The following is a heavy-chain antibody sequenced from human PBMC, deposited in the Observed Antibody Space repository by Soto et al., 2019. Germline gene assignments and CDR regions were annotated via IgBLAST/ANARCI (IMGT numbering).Heavy chain of an antibody. CDR1: GFAFDAYW. CDR3: TRGPRPSSAGTGAY. Sequence: EVHLVESGGGLVQPGGSLRLSCVASGFAFDAYWMHWVRQVPGEGPVWVSRIDYDGTTTTYAASVKGRFTTSRANAKNTLYLQMNSLTAEDTGVYYCTRGPRPSSAGTGAYWGQGTLVTVSS. J-gene: IGHJ4*02. CDR2: IDYDGTTT. V-gene: IGHV3-74*01. D-gene: IGHD6-13*01.